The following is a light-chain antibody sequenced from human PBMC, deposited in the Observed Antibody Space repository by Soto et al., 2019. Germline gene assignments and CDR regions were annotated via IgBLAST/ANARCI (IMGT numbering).Light chain of an antibody. J-gene: IGLJ1*01. V-gene: IGLV2-14*01. Sequence: QSVLTQPASVSGSPGESITISCTGTGSDVGDYDYVSWYQHHPGKAPKLMIYEVSNRPSGVSNRFSGSKSGNTASLTISGLQAEDEAEYYCTSYTSSSTYVFGTGTKVTVL. CDR3: TSYTSSSTYV. CDR1: GSDVGDYDY. CDR2: EVS.